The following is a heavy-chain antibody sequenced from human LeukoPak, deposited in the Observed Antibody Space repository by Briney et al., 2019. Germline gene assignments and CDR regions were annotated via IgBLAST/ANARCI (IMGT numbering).Heavy chain of an antibody. Sequence: PSETLSLTCAVSGYSISSGYYWGWIRQPPGKGLEWIGSIYHSGSTYYNPSLKSRVTISVDTSKSQFSLKLSSVTAADTAVYYCARPLDNCGGDCPSHNWFDPWGQGTLVTVSS. CDR1: GYSISSGYY. CDR3: ARPLDNCGGDCPSHNWFDP. D-gene: IGHD2-21*01. V-gene: IGHV4-38-2*01. CDR2: IYHSGST. J-gene: IGHJ5*02.